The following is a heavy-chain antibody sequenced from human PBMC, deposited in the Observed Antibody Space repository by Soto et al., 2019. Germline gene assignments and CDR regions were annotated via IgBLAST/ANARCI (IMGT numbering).Heavy chain of an antibody. CDR2: IIPIFGTA. J-gene: IGHJ6*02. CDR3: ARATFIYYGMDV. V-gene: IGHV1-69*13. CDR1: GGTFSSYA. Sequence: SVKVSCKASGGTFSSYAISWVRQAPGQGLEWMGGIIPIFGTATYAQKFQCRVTITADESTSTAYMELSSLRSEDTAVYYCARATFIYYGMDVWGQGTTVTVSS.